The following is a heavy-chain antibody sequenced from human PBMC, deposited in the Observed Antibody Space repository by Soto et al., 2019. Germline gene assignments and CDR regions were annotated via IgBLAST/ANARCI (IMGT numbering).Heavy chain of an antibody. CDR2: LYNTGST. V-gene: IGHV4-59*01. CDR3: ARSYYDSTGFAVDP. Sequence: SETLSLTCTVSGASISRYYWSWIRLSPGKGLEWIGYLYNTGSTIYNPSLKSRVTISVDASRNQFSLKMNSVTAADTAVYYCARSYYDSTGFAVDPWGQGTLVTVSS. J-gene: IGHJ5*02. D-gene: IGHD3-22*01. CDR1: GASISRYY.